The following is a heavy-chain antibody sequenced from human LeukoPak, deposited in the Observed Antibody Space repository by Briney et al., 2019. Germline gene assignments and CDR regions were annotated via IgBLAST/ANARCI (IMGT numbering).Heavy chain of an antibody. CDR2: INPSGGST. Sequence: GASVKVFCKASGYTFTSYYMHWVRQAPGQGLEWMGIINPSGGSTSYAQKFQGRVTMTRDTSTSTVYMELSSLRSEDTAVYYCARGSRRFLEKYYDFWSGPDYWGQGTLVTVSS. V-gene: IGHV1-46*01. J-gene: IGHJ4*02. D-gene: IGHD3-3*01. CDR1: GYTFTSYY. CDR3: ARGSRRFLEKYYDFWSGPDY.